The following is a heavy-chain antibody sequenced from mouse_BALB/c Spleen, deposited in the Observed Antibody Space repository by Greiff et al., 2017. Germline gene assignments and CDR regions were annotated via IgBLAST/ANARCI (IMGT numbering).Heavy chain of an antibody. CDR2: IWGGGST. V-gene: IGHV2-6-4*01. CDR3: ARNGPVVEYAMDY. Sequence: VQGVESGPGLVAPSQSLSITCTVSGFSLSRYSVHWVRQPPGKGLEWLGMIWGGGSTDYNSALKSRLSISKDNSKSQVFLQMNSLQTDDTAMYYCARNGPVVEYAMDYWGQGTSVTVSS. J-gene: IGHJ4*01. CDR1: GFSLSRYS. D-gene: IGHD1-1*01.